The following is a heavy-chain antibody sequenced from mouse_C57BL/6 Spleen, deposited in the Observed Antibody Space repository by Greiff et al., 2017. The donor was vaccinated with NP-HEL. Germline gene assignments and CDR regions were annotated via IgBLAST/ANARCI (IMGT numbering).Heavy chain of an antibody. CDR2: INPSNGGT. J-gene: IGHJ2*01. CDR1: GYTFTSYW. D-gene: IGHD1-1*01. CDR3: ARRFSITTVVPFNFDY. V-gene: IGHV1-53*01. Sequence: QVQLQQPGTELVKPGASVKLSCKASGYTFTSYWMHWVKQRPGQGLEWIGNINPSNGGTNYNEKFKSKATLTVDKSTSTAYMQLSSLTSEDSAVYYCARRFSITTVVPFNFDYWGQGTTLTVSS.